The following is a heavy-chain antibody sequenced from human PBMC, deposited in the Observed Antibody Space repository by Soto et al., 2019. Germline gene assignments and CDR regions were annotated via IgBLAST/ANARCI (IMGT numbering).Heavy chain of an antibody. Sequence: LSLTCAVSGDSISSSNWWSWVRQPPGKGLEWIGEIYHSGSTNYNPSLKSRVTISVDKSKNQFSLKLSSVTAADTAVYYCASAYSSSWYLDYWGQGTLVTVSS. CDR3: ASAYSSSWYLDY. CDR1: GDSISSSNW. D-gene: IGHD6-13*01. V-gene: IGHV4-4*02. J-gene: IGHJ4*02. CDR2: IYHSGST.